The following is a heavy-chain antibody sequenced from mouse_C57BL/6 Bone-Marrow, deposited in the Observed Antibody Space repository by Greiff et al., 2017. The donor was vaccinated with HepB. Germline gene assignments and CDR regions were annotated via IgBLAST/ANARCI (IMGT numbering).Heavy chain of an antibody. V-gene: IGHV1-81*01. J-gene: IGHJ3*01. Sequence: QVQLQQSGAELARPGASVKLSCKASGYTFTSYGISWVKQRTGQGLEWIGEIYPRSGNTYYNAKFKGKATLTADKSSSTAYRELRSRTSEDSAVYFCARGGLFADWGQGTLVTVSA. CDR1: GYTFTSYG. D-gene: IGHD3-3*01. CDR3: ARGGLFAD. CDR2: IYPRSGNT.